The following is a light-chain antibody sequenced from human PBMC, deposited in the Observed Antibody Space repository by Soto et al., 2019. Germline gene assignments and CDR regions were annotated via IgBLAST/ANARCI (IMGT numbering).Light chain of an antibody. CDR2: GAS. Sequence: EVVMTQSPATLSVSPGERATLSCRASQSVNANLAWYQQMPGQAPRLLIHGASNRATGIPARFSGSGFGTDFILTISSLQSEDFAVYDCQQYNTWLWTFGQGTKVEI. CDR3: QQYNTWLWT. CDR1: QSVNAN. J-gene: IGKJ1*01. V-gene: IGKV3-15*01.